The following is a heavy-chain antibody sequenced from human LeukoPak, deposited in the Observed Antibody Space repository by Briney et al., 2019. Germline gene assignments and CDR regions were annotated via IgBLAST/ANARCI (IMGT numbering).Heavy chain of an antibody. J-gene: IGHJ4*02. CDR1: GFTFSSYS. D-gene: IGHD3-3*01. CDR3: ANVDYDFWSGYYSRPDY. CDR2: ISGSGGST. Sequence: GGSLRLSCAASGFTFSSYSMNWVRQAPGKGLEWVSAISGSGGSTYYADSVKGRFTISRDNSKNTLYLQMNSLRAEDTAVYYCANVDYDFWSGYYSRPDYWAQGTLVTVPS. V-gene: IGHV3-23*01.